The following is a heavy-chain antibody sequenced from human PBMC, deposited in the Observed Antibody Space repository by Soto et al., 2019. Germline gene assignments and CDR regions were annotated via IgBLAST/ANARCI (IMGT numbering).Heavy chain of an antibody. CDR3: ASHDSSSWYPPFDY. D-gene: IGHD6-13*01. CDR2: IYPGYSDT. V-gene: IGHV5-51*01. CDR1: GYSFTIYW. J-gene: IGHJ4*02. Sequence: PVDALKVSCNRSGYSFTIYWIGCFRHMPGKGLAWMGIIYPGYSDTRYSASFQGQVTISADKSISTAYLQWSSLKASDTAMYYCASHDSSSWYPPFDYWGQGTLVTVSS.